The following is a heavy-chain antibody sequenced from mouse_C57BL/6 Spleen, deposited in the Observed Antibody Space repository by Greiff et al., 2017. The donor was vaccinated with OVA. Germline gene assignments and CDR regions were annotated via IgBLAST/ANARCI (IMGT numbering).Heavy chain of an antibody. V-gene: IGHV1-62-2*01. J-gene: IGHJ1*03. D-gene: IGHD1-3*01. CDR1: GYTFTDYT. Sequence: VQLQESGAELVKPGASVKLSCKASGYTFTDYTIHWVKQRAGQGLEWIGWFYPGSGSIKYNEKFKDKATLTADKSSSTVYMELSRLTSEDSAVYYCARDEESGYYWYFDGWGTGTTVTVSS. CDR3: ARDEESGYYWYFDG. CDR2: FYPGSGSI.